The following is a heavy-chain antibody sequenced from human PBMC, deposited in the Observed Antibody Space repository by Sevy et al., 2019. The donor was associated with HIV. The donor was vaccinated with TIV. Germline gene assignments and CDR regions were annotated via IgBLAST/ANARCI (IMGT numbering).Heavy chain of an antibody. J-gene: IGHJ6*03. CDR3: ARARRPETNYFCMDV. Sequence: SETLSLTCDVSRFSISNNFYWGWIRQPPGKGLEWIGSIYHSGTTYYSPSLNSRVTISVDMSNNQFALRLTSVTAADTAVYYCARARRPETNYFCMDVWGKGTTVTVSS. CDR1: RFSISNNFY. D-gene: IGHD3-3*01. V-gene: IGHV4-38-2*01. CDR2: IYHSGTT.